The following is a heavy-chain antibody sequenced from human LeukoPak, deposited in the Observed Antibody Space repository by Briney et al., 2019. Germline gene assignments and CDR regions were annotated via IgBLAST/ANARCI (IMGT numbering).Heavy chain of an antibody. D-gene: IGHD5-24*01. J-gene: IGHJ5*02. CDR1: GFTFSSYA. Sequence: GGSLRLSCAASGFTFSSYAMSWVRQAPGKGLEWVSSVSGGGGPSISYYADSVKGRFTIFRDNSKNTIYLQMSSLRADDTATYYCAHGGGSQFHAWGQGTLVTVSS. CDR2: VSGGGGPSIS. CDR3: AHGGGSQFHA. V-gene: IGHV3-23*01.